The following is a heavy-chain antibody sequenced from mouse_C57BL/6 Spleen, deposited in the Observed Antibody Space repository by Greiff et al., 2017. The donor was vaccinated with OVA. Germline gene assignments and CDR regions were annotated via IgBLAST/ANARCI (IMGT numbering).Heavy chain of an antibody. CDR3: ARHGGYSNSFAY. CDR1: GFTFSSYG. J-gene: IGHJ3*01. CDR2: ISSGGSYT. Sequence: EVKLVESGGDLVKPGGSLKLSCAASGFTFSSYGMSWVRQTPDKRLEWVATISSGGSYTYYPDSVKGRFTISRNNAKNTLYLQMSSLKSEDTAMYYCARHGGYSNSFAYWGQGTLVTVSA. V-gene: IGHV5-6*01. D-gene: IGHD2-5*01.